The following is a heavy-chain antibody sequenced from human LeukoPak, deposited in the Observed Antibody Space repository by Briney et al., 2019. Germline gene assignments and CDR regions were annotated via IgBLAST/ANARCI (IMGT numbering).Heavy chain of an antibody. Sequence: GASVKVSCKASGYTFTSYGISWVRQAPRQGLEWMGWISAYNGNTNYAQKLQGRVTMTTDTSTSTAYMELRSLRSDDTAVYYCASPGPGLERPSSYYYYYYMDVWGKGTTVTVSS. CDR3: ASPGPGLERPSSYYYYYYMDV. D-gene: IGHD1-1*01. CDR1: GYTFTSYG. J-gene: IGHJ6*03. V-gene: IGHV1-18*01. CDR2: ISAYNGNT.